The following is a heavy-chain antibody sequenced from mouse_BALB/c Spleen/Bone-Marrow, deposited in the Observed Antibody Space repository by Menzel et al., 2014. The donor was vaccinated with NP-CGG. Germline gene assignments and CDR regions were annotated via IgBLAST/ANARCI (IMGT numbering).Heavy chain of an antibody. V-gene: IGHV2-9*02. D-gene: IGHD2-1*01. CDR3: ARSPQRTTMIGY. Sequence: VQGVESGPGLVSPPQSLSIPCTVSGFSLTSYGLHWVRQPPGKGLEWLGVIWAGGSTNYNSALMSRLSISKDNSKSQVFLKMNSLQTDDTAMYYCARSPQRTTMIGYWGQGTTLTVSS. CDR1: GFSLTSYG. CDR2: IWAGGST. J-gene: IGHJ2*01.